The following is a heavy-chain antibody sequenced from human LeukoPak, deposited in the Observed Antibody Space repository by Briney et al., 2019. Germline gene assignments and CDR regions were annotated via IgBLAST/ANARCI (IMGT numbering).Heavy chain of an antibody. CDR1: GFTFGYAG. Sequence: GGSLRLSCGASGFTFGYAGMSWVRQAPGKGLEWVANIKQDGSRTDYVDSVKGRFTISRDNAKNSLYLQMNRLRAEDTAVYYCARGSTNTVTTLPSFDYWGQGTLVTVSS. CDR2: IKQDGSRT. V-gene: IGHV3-7*01. J-gene: IGHJ4*02. CDR3: ARGSTNTVTTLPSFDY. D-gene: IGHD4-17*01.